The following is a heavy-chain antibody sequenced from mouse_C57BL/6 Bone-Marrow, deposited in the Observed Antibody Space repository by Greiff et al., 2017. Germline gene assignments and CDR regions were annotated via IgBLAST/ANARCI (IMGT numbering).Heavy chain of an antibody. Sequence: SGTVLARPGASVKMSCNTSGYTFTSYWMHWVKQRPGQGLEWIGAIYPGNSDTSYNQKFKGKAKLTAVTSASTAYMELSSLTNEDSAVYYCTRGIYYGYDGAWFAYWGQGTLVTVSA. CDR2: IYPGNSDT. V-gene: IGHV1-5*01. J-gene: IGHJ3*01. CDR1: GYTFTSYW. D-gene: IGHD2-2*01. CDR3: TRGIYYGYDGAWFAY.